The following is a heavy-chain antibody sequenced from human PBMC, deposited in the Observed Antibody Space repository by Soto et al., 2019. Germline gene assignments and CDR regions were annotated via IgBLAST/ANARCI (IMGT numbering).Heavy chain of an antibody. CDR3: ASRSSGWYFDY. D-gene: IGHD6-19*01. CDR2: ISGSGGST. CDR1: GFTFSSYA. V-gene: IGHV3-23*01. J-gene: IGHJ4*02. Sequence: EVQLLESGGGLVQPGGSLRLSCAASGFTFSSYAMSWVRQAPGKGLEWVSVISGSGGSTYYADSVKGRFTISRDNSKNTRYLQMNSLRAVDTAVYSCASRSSGWYFDYWGQGTLVTVSS.